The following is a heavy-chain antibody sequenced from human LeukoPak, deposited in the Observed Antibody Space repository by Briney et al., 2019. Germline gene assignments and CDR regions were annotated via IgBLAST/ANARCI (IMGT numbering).Heavy chain of an antibody. D-gene: IGHD3-16*02. Sequence: SETLSLTCAVYGGSFSGYYWSWIRQPPGKGLEWIGEINHSGSTNYNPSLKSRVTISVDTSKNQFSLKLSSVTAADTAVYYCASQLGLGELSFPSAFHIWGQGTMVTVSS. CDR1: GGSFSGYY. CDR2: INHSGST. CDR3: ASQLGLGELSFPSAFHI. V-gene: IGHV4-34*01. J-gene: IGHJ3*02.